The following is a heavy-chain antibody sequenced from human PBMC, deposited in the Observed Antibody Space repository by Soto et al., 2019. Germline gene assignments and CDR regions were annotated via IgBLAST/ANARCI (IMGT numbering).Heavy chain of an antibody. V-gene: IGHV4-34*01. J-gene: IGHJ3*02. Sequence: SETLSLTCAVYGGSFSGYYWSWIRQPPGKGLEWIGEINHSGSTNYNPSLKSRVTISVDTSKNQFSLKLSSVTAADTAVYYCARGTRCDCSSTSCLTFDIWGQGTMVTVSS. CDR1: GGSFSGYY. CDR2: INHSGST. D-gene: IGHD2-2*01. CDR3: ARGTRCDCSSTSCLTFDI.